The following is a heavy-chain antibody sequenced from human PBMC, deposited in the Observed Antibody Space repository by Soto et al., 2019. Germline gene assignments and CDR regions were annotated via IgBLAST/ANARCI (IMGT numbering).Heavy chain of an antibody. V-gene: IGHV4-4*07. J-gene: IGHJ3*01. CDR3: ASDRSEAADF. D-gene: IGHD2-15*01. CDR1: GDSMASMRRYY. CDR2: ISAAGTT. Sequence: QVQLQESGPGLVEPSETLSLTCTVSGDSMASMRRYYWNWIRQSAEKGLEWIGRISAAGTTSYILALKSRITLSVDTAETQFALNLTVGTAAGTAVYFCASDRSEAADFWGPGTVVIVS.